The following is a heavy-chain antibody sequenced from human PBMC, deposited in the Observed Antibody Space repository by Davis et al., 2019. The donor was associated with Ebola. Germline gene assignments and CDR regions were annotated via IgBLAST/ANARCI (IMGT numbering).Heavy chain of an antibody. CDR3: ARQVLWFGEFRRIDY. V-gene: IGHV3-48*02. Sequence: GGSLRLSCAASGFTFSSYSMNWVRQAPGKGLEWVSYISSSSSTIYYADSVKGRFTISRDNAKNSLYLQMNSLRDEDTAVYYCARQVLWFGEFRRIDYWGQGTLVTVSS. CDR2: ISSSSSTI. CDR1: GFTFSSYS. J-gene: IGHJ4*02. D-gene: IGHD3-10*01.